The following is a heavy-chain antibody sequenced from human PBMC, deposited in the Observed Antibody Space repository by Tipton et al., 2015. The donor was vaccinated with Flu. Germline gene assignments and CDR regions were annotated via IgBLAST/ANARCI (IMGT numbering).Heavy chain of an antibody. Sequence: SLRLSCAASGFTFDDYAMHWVRQAPGKGLEWVSGISWNSGSIGYADSVKGRFTISRDNAKNSLYLQMNSLRAEDTALYYCARHVHMLEWSQLSYYYYGMDVWGQGTTVTVSS. CDR2: ISWNSGSI. CDR3: ARHVHMLEWSQLSYYYYGMDV. D-gene: IGHD3-3*01. CDR1: GFTFDDYA. J-gene: IGHJ6*02. V-gene: IGHV3-9*01.